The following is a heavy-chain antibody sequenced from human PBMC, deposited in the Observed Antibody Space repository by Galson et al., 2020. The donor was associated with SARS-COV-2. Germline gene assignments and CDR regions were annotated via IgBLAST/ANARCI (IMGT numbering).Heavy chain of an antibody. D-gene: IGHD3-10*01. V-gene: IGHV3-21*01. CDR1: GFTFSSYS. CDR2: ISSSSSYI. Sequence: TGGSLRLSCAASGFTFSSYSMNWVRQAPGKGLEWVSSISSSSSYIYYADSVKGRFTISRDNAKNSLYLQMNSLRAEDTAVYYCAREGGVRGVIHDAFDIWGQGTMVTVSS. J-gene: IGHJ3*02. CDR3: AREGGVRGVIHDAFDI.